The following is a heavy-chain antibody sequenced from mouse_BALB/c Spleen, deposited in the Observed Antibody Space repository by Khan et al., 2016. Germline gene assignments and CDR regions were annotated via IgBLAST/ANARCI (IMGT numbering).Heavy chain of an antibody. J-gene: IGHJ3*01. CDR2: INPDSSTI. CDR3: ARLHYYGRFAY. V-gene: IGHV4-1*02. D-gene: IGHD1-2*01. Sequence: EVQLVESGGGLVQPGGSLKLSCVASGFDFSRYWMSWVQQAPGKGLEWIGEINPDSSTINYTPSLKDKFIISRDNAKNTLYLQMSKVRSEDTALYYCARLHYYGRFAYWGQGTLVTVSA. CDR1: GFDFSRYW.